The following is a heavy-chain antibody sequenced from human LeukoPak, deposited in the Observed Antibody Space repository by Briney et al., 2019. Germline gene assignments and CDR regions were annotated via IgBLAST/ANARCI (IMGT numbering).Heavy chain of an antibody. Sequence: GGSLRLSCAASGFTVSSNYMSWVRQAPGKGLEWVSVIYSGGNTYYADSVKGRFTISRDNYKNTLYLQMNSLRAEDTAVYYCARGQTRITIFGVVTRGFDYWGQGTLV. V-gene: IGHV3-66*01. J-gene: IGHJ4*02. CDR1: GFTVSSNY. D-gene: IGHD3-3*01. CDR3: ARGQTRITIFGVVTRGFDY. CDR2: IYSGGNT.